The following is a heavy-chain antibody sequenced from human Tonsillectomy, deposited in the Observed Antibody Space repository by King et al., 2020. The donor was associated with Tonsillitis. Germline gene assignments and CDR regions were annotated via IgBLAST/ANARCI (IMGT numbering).Heavy chain of an antibody. CDR2: ILYSGST. J-gene: IGHJ4*02. CDR1: GGSIDSSNSY. Sequence: QLQESGPGLVKPSETLSLTCTVSGGSIDSSNSYWGWIRQPPGKGLEWIGDILYSGSTYYNPSLKSRVTVSVDTSRNQFSLKLSSVTAADTAVYYCVRHDYVDYGLFAHWGQGTLVTVSS. D-gene: IGHD4-17*01. V-gene: IGHV4-39*01. CDR3: VRHDYVDYGLFAH.